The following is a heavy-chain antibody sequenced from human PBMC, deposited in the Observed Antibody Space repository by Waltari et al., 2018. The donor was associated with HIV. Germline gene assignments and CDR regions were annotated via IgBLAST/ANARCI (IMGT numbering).Heavy chain of an antibody. D-gene: IGHD3-22*01. V-gene: IGHV3-9*01. CDR1: GFTFEIYA. J-gene: IGHJ6*02. Sequence: EVQLVESGGDLVQHGRSMQLSCSASGFTFEIYALHWPRQAPGKGLEWVTGMSGHGNNIAYADSVKGRFTISRDNAQNSLYLQMNSLRPEDTALYYCVKDAHYFDNSNRYYYGLDVWGHGTPVTVSS. CDR2: MSGHGNNI. CDR3: VKDAHYFDNSNRYYYGLDV.